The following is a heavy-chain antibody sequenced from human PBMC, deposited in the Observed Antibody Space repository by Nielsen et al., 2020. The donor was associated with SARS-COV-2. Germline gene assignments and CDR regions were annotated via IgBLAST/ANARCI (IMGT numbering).Heavy chain of an antibody. CDR3: ARIHRYSSGLGGFDH. V-gene: IGHV2-26*01. D-gene: IGHD6-19*01. Sequence: WIRQPPGKALEWLAHIFSNDEKSYSTSLKSRLTISKDTSKSQVVLTMTNMDPVDTATYYCARIHRYSSGLGGFDHWGQGTLVTVSS. CDR2: IFSNDEK. J-gene: IGHJ4*02.